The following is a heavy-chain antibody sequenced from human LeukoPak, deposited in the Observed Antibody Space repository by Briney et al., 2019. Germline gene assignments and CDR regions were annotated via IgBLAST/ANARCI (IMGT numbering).Heavy chain of an antibody. V-gene: IGHV1-2*02. J-gene: IGHJ6*03. Sequence: ASVKVSCKASGYTFTGYYIHWVRQAPGQGLEWMGWINPNNGGTNYAQKFQGRVTMTRDTSISTAYMELSRLRSDDTAVYYCARDGMPGCSSTSCYGAADYYYYYMDVWGKGTTVTVSS. CDR3: ARDGMPGCSSTSCYGAADYYYYYMDV. CDR1: GYTFTGYY. CDR2: INPNNGGT. D-gene: IGHD2-2*01.